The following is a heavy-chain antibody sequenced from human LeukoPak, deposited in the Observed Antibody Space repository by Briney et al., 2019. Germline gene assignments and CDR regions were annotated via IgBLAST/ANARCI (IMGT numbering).Heavy chain of an antibody. J-gene: IGHJ4*02. Sequence: SGPTLVNPTQTLTLTCTFSGFSLSTSGMCVSWIRQPPGKALEWLARIDWDDDKYYSTSLKTRLTISKDTSKNQVVLTMTNMDPVDTATYYCARILVPYYDSSGYYSGHFDYWGQGPLVTVSS. CDR2: IDWDDDK. D-gene: IGHD3-22*01. CDR3: ARILVPYYDSSGYYSGHFDY. V-gene: IGHV2-70*11. CDR1: GFSLSTSGMC.